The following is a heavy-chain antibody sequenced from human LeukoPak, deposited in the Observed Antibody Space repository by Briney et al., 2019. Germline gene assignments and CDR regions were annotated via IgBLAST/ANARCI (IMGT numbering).Heavy chain of an antibody. D-gene: IGHD4-11*01. CDR2: IYPGDSDT. CDR1: GYSFSNYW. V-gene: IGHV5-51*01. CDR3: ARAPTSVSNPYYFDY. Sequence: PGESLKISCKVSGYSFSNYWIGWVRQMPGKGLEWMGIIYPGDSDTRYSPSFQGQVTISADKSITTGYLQWSSLKASDTAMYYCARAPTSVSNPYYFDYWGQGALVTVSS. J-gene: IGHJ4*02.